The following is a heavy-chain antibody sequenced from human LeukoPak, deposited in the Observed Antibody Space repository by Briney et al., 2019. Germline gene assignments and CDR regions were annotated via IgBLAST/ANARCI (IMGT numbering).Heavy chain of an antibody. J-gene: IGHJ4*02. V-gene: IGHV3-33*01. CDR2: IWYDGNNK. CDR3: ARQHCSGGDCYFFD. D-gene: IGHD2-15*01. CDR1: GFTFSSYG. Sequence: GGSLRLSCAASGFTFSSYGMHWARQAPGKGLEWVALIWYDGNNKYYADSVKGRFTISRDNSKNTLYLQLNSLRAEDTAVYYCARQHCSGGDCYFFDWGQGTLVTVSS.